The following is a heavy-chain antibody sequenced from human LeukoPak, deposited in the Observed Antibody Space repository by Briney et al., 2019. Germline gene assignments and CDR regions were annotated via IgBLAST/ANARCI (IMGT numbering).Heavy chain of an antibody. CDR1: GYTFTSYY. CDR3: ARDREHIVLLPGAKRKTWYFDY. CDR2: INPSATTT. Sequence: ASVKLSCKASGYTFTSYYMHWVRQAPGQGLEWMGIINPSATTTSYAQKFQGRVTMTRDTSTSTVYMELNSLTSDDTAVYYCARDREHIVLLPGAKRKTWYFDYWGQGTLVTVSS. D-gene: IGHD2-2*01. J-gene: IGHJ4*02. V-gene: IGHV1-46*01.